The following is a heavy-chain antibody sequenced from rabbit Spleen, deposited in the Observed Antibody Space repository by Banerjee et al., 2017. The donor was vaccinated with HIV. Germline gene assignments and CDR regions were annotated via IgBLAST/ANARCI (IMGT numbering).Heavy chain of an antibody. CDR1: GFSFGSVSW. J-gene: IGHJ4*01. Sequence: QSLEESGGDLVKPGASLTLTCTASGFSFGSVSWIYWVRQAPGKGLEWIGTIWTGSTSITWYANWALGRFTISKTSSTTVTLQLNSLTAADTATYFCARDPNYASGHYIYSFWGQGTLVTVS. CDR2: IWTGSTSIT. CDR3: ARDPNYASGHYIYSF. D-gene: IGHD1-1*01. V-gene: IGHV1S40*01.